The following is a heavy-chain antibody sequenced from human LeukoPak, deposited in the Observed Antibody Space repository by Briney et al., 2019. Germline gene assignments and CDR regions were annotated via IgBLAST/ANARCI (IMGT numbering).Heavy chain of an antibody. D-gene: IGHD1-1*01. CDR2: ISSDGRDT. CDR3: ANAGYIGPADTEDMYPFDN. J-gene: IGHJ4*02. CDR1: GFTFSSYN. V-gene: IGHV3-30*18. Sequence: GGSLRLSCVASGFTFSSYNMHWVRRAPGKGLEWLAIISSDGRDTYYADSVKGRFTVSRDNSKSTLYVQLNSLRPEDTAVYFCANAGYIGPADTEDMYPFDNWGRGTLVTVSS.